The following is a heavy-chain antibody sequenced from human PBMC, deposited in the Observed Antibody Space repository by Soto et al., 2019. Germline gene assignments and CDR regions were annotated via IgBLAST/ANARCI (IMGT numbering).Heavy chain of an antibody. D-gene: IGHD5-18*01. CDR1: GYSFTSYW. CDR3: ATDAPGYSYGYYYYGMDV. V-gene: IGHV5-51*01. CDR2: IYPGDSDT. J-gene: IGHJ6*02. Sequence: GASLKISCKGSGYSFTSYWIGWVRQMPGKGLEWMGIIYPGDSDTRYSPSFQGQVTISADKSISTAYLQWSSLKASDTAMYYCATDAPGYSYGYYYYGMDVWGQGTTVTVSS.